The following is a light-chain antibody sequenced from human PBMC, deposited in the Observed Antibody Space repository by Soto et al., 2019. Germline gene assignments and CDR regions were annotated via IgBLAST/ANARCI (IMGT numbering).Light chain of an antibody. Sequence: EIVMTQSPATLSVSPGGRATLSCRASQSISDTLAWYQQKPGQAPRLLIYSASRGATGFPARFSGSGSGTDFTLTISSLQSEDFAVYYCHQRQYWPPITFGQGTRLEIK. V-gene: IGKV3-15*01. CDR3: HQRQYWPPIT. CDR1: QSISDT. CDR2: SAS. J-gene: IGKJ5*01.